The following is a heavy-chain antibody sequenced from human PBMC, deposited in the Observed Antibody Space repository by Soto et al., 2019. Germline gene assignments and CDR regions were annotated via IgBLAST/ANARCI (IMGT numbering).Heavy chain of an antibody. CDR1: GFTFSSYA. V-gene: IGHV3-64*01. CDR2: ISSNGGST. CDR3: ARRTGYSDY. Sequence: PGGSLRLSCAASGFTFSSYAMHWVRQAPGKGLEYVSAISSNGGSTYYANSVKGRFTISRDNSKNTLYLQMGSLRAEDMAVYYCARRTGYSDYWGQGTLVTVSS. J-gene: IGHJ4*02. D-gene: IGHD3-9*01.